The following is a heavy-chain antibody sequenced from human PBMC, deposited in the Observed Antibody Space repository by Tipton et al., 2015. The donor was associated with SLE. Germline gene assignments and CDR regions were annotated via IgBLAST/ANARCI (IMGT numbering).Heavy chain of an antibody. CDR3: ARGREWGRPTTGEIDY. CDR1: GYSFTGYY. J-gene: IGHJ4*02. Sequence: QSGPEVKKPGASVKVSCKASGYSFTGYYMHWVRQAPGQGLEWMGWINPNSGGTDFAQKFQGRVTMTRDTSVSTVYMELRRLRSDDTAVYYCARGREWGRPTTGEIDYWGQGTLVTVSS. D-gene: IGHD3-16*01. CDR2: INPNSGGT. V-gene: IGHV1-2*02.